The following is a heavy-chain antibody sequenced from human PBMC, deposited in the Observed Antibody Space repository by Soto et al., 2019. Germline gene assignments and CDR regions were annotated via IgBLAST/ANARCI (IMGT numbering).Heavy chain of an antibody. CDR1: GFTFSSSW. Sequence: DVQLVESGGGLVQPGGSLRLSCAASGFTFSSSWMSWVRQAPGEGLEWVANMNHDGSEKTYADSGKGRFTISRDNAKNSVYLEMNILRVEDTAVYYCARGHYGMDVWGQGTTVTVSS. J-gene: IGHJ6*02. V-gene: IGHV3-7*03. CDR2: MNHDGSEK. CDR3: ARGHYGMDV.